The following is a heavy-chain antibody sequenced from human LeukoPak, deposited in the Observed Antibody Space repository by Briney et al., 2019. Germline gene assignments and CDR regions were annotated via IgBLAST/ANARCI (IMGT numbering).Heavy chain of an antibody. CDR3: GRSKYFDY. Sequence: GGSLRLSCAASGFTFSDAWMSWVRQAPGKGLEWVGHIKTKTDGGTTDYAAPVKGRFTISRDDSKDTLFLQMNSLKTEDTAVYYCGRSKYFDYWGQGTLVTVSS. CDR2: IKTKTDGGTT. J-gene: IGHJ4*02. V-gene: IGHV3-15*01. CDR1: GFTFSDAW. D-gene: IGHD3-10*01.